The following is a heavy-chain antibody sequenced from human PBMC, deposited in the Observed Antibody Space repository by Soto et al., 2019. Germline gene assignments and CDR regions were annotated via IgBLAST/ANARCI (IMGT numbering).Heavy chain of an antibody. Sequence: GASVKVPCKASGFTFTSSAVQWVRQARGQRLEWIGWIVVGSGNTNYAQKFQEGVTITRDMSTSTAYMELSSLRSEDTAVYYCAAANLIFGVVHMDVWGQGTTVTVSS. CDR1: GFTFTSSA. CDR3: AAANLIFGVVHMDV. V-gene: IGHV1-58*01. D-gene: IGHD3-3*01. J-gene: IGHJ6*02. CDR2: IVVGSGNT.